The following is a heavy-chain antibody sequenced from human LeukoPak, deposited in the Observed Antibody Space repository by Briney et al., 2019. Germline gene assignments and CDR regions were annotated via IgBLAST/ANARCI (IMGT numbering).Heavy chain of an antibody. V-gene: IGHV3-53*01. Sequence: PGGSLRLSCAASGFSVSGTHMSWVRQAPEEGLEWVAAMYTGGTTYYTDAVTGRFTVSRDTSRNILFLHMDSLRAEDTAVYYCAKDEVTSGGGLASWGQGTLVIVSS. CDR2: MYTGGTT. CDR1: GFSVSGTH. J-gene: IGHJ5*02. D-gene: IGHD2-21*02. CDR3: AKDEVTSGGGLAS.